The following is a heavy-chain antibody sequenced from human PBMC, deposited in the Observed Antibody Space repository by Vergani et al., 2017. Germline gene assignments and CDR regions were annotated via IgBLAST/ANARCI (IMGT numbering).Heavy chain of an antibody. CDR1: GGTFSSYA. CDR3: ARMTFGWELSPLFDY. Sequence: QVQLVQSGAEVKKPGSSVKVSCKASGGTFSSYAISWVRQAPGQGLEWMGRIIPILGTANYAQKFQGRVTITADESTSTAYMELSSLRSEDTAVYYCARMTFGWELSPLFDYWGQGTLVTVSS. D-gene: IGHD1-26*01. V-gene: IGHV1-69*11. J-gene: IGHJ4*02. CDR2: IIPILGTA.